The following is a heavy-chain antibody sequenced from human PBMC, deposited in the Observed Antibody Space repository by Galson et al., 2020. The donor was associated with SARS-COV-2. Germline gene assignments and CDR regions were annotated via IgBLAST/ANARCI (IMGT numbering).Heavy chain of an antibody. Sequence: GGSLRLSCAASGFTFSSYGMHWVRQAPGKGLEWVAVIWYDGSNKYYADSVKGRFTISRDNSKNTLYLQMNSLRAEDTAVYYCAKDRPYDYVWGSYRSGDGMDVWGQGTTVTVSS. CDR3: AKDRPYDYVWGSYRSGDGMDV. J-gene: IGHJ6*02. D-gene: IGHD3-16*02. CDR2: IWYDGSNK. CDR1: GFTFSSYG. V-gene: IGHV3-33*06.